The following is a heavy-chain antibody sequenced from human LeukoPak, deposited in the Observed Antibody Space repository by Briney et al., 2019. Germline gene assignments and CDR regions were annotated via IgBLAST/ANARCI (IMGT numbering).Heavy chain of an antibody. V-gene: IGHV4-39*07. D-gene: IGHD6-13*01. CDR3: ARGGLIAAAGFDY. J-gene: IGHJ4*02. CDR2: IYHSGST. Sequence: SETLSLTCTVSGGSISSSSYYWGWIRQPPGKGLEWIGYIYHSGSTYYNPSLKSRVTISVDRSKNQFSLKLSSVTAADTAVYYCARGGLIAAAGFDYWGQGTLVTVSS. CDR1: GGSISSSSYY.